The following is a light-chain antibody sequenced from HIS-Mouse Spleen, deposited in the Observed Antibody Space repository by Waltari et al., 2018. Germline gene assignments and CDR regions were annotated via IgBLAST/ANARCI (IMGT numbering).Light chain of an antibody. J-gene: IGLJ3*02. CDR3: SSYTSSSTLV. CDR1: SSDAGGSNY. V-gene: IGLV2-14*01. Sequence: QSALTQPASVSGSPGQSITISCTGTSSDAGGSNYVSWYQQHPGKAPKLMIYEVSNRPSGASNRFSGSKSGNTASLTISGLQAEDEADYYCSSYTSSSTLVFGGGTKLTVL. CDR2: EVS.